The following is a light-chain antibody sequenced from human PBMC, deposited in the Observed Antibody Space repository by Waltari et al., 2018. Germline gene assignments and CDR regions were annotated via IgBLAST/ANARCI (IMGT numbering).Light chain of an antibody. CDR2: DAS. Sequence: AIQLTQSPSSLSASVGDRVTITCRASQGISTYLAWYQQKPGKAPTLLIYDASSLESGVPSRFSGSGSGTEFTLTISSLQPDDSASYYCQQYNSHWTIGQGTKVEIK. V-gene: IGKV1-13*02. CDR3: QQYNSHWT. J-gene: IGKJ1*01. CDR1: QGISTY.